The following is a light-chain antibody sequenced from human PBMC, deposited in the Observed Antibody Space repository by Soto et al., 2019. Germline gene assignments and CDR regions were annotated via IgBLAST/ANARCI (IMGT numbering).Light chain of an antibody. Sequence: SYELTQPPSVSVSPGQTASITCSGVKLGDKYACWYQQKPGQSPVLVIYQDSKRPSGIPERFSGSNSGNTATLTISGTQAMDEADYYCQAWDSIHVVFGGGTKLTVL. CDR2: QDS. CDR1: KLGDKY. J-gene: IGLJ2*01. CDR3: QAWDSIHVV. V-gene: IGLV3-1*01.